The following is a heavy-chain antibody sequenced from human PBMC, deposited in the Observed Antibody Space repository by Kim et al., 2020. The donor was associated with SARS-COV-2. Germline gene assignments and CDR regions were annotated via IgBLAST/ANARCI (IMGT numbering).Heavy chain of an antibody. CDR3: AGGASVSLFDY. V-gene: IGHV1-69*01. CDR2: A. J-gene: IGHJ4*02. D-gene: IGHD3-3*01. Sequence: ANYAQKFQARVTITADESTSTAYMELSSLRSEDTAVYYCAGGASVSLFDYWGQGTLVTVSS.